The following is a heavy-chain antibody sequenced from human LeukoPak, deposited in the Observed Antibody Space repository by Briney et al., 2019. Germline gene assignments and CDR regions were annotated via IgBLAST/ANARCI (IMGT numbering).Heavy chain of an antibody. CDR1: GTSISTNY. V-gene: IGHV4-59*08. Sequence: SETLSLTCSVSGTSISTNYWSWIRQPPGKGLEWLGCIFCSGGTNYKPSLKSRITISVDTSKNQFSLKLSSVTAADTAMYYCARHSSGYYSLFDYWGQGTLVTVSS. CDR2: IFCSGGT. J-gene: IGHJ4*02. CDR3: ARHSSGYYSLFDY. D-gene: IGHD3-22*01.